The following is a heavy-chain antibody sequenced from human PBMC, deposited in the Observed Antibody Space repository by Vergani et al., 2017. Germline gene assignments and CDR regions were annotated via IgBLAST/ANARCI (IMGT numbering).Heavy chain of an antibody. D-gene: IGHD4-23*01. CDR2: VYTSGST. CDR3: ARALGGREGYYYYGMDV. CDR1: GGSISSGSYY. Sequence: QVQLQESGPGLVKPSQTLSLTCTVSGGSISSGSYYWSWIRQPAGKGLEWIGRVYTSGSTNYNPSLKSRVTISVDTATNQFSLKLSSVTAADTAVYYFARALGGREGYYYYGMDVWGQGTTVTVSS. V-gene: IGHV4-61*02. J-gene: IGHJ6*02.